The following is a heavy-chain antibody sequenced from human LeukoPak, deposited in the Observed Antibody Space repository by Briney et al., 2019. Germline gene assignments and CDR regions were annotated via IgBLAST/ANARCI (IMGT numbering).Heavy chain of an antibody. J-gene: IGHJ4*02. CDR3: AKGGSSWSEIDY. Sequence: GGSLRLSCAASGFTFSSYAMSWVRQAPGKGLEWVSGISGSGGFTYYADSVKGRFTISRDNSKNTLYLQMNSLRGDDTAVYYCAKGGSSWSEIDYWGQGSLVTVSS. V-gene: IGHV3-23*01. CDR1: GFTFSSYA. CDR2: ISGSGGFT. D-gene: IGHD6-13*01.